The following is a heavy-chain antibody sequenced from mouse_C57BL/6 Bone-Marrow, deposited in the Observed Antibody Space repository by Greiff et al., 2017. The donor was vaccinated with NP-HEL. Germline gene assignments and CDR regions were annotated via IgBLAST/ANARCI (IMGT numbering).Heavy chain of an antibody. CDR2: IRLKSDNSAT. J-gene: IGHJ1*03. CDR3: TGGHYWYFDV. Sequence: EVKVEESGGGLVQPGGSMKLSCVASGFTFRNYWMNWVRQSPEKGLEWVAQIRLKSDNSATLSAESVKGRFTISRDDSKSSVYLQKNNLRAEDTGIYYCTGGHYWYFDVWGTGTTVTVSS. V-gene: IGHV6-3*01. CDR1: GFTFRNYW.